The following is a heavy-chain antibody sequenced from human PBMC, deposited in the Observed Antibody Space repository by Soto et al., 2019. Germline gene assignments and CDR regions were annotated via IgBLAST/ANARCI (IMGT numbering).Heavy chain of an antibody. Sequence: ASVKVSCKASGYTFTGYYMHWVRQAPGQGLEWMGWINPNSGGTNYAQKFQGWVTMTRDTSISTAYMELNRLRSDDTAVYYCARDVGDSSSFYFDYWGQGTLVTVSS. CDR2: INPNSGGT. D-gene: IGHD6-6*01. V-gene: IGHV1-2*04. J-gene: IGHJ4*02. CDR1: GYTFTGYY. CDR3: ARDVGDSSSFYFDY.